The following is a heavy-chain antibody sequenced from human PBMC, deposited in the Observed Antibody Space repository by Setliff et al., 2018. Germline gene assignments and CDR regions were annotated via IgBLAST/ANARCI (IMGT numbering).Heavy chain of an antibody. CDR1: GFSFNSFR. J-gene: IGHJ5*02. CDR2: ISSTGGDI. V-gene: IGHV3-21*01. CDR3: ARDNTLFGVVITGSWFDP. D-gene: IGHD3-3*01. Sequence: LRPSCAASGFSFNSFRMTWIRQPPGKGLEWVSSISSTGGDIYYADPVKGRFTISRDNAENSLYLEMNSLRVEDTAVYYCARDNTLFGVVITGSWFDPWGQGTLVTVSS.